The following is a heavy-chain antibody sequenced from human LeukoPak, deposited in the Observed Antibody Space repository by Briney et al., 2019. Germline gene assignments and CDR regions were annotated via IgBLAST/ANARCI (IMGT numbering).Heavy chain of an antibody. CDR2: VGAYAGNA. CDR1: GYAFTNYA. D-gene: IGHD1-26*01. CDR3: ARDLRGSYGF. Sequence: ASVKVSCKASGYAFTNYAISWVRQAPGQGLEWVGWVGAYAGNANYAQKFQGRVTMTTHTSTSTAYMELRSLRSDDTAVYYCARDLRGSYGFWGQGTLVTVSS. J-gene: IGHJ4*02. V-gene: IGHV1-18*01.